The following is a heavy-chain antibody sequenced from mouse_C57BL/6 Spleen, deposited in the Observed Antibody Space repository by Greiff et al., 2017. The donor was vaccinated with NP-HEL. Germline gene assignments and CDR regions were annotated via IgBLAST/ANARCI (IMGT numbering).Heavy chain of an antibody. CDR1: AFTFSSYG. CDR3: ADYGAY. D-gene: IGHD1-1*01. V-gene: IGHV5-6*01. Sequence: EVKLVESGGDLVKPGGSLKLSCAASAFTFSSYGMSWVRQTPDKRLEWVATISSGGSYTYYPDSVKGRFTISRDNAKNTLYLQMSSLKSEDTAMYYCADYGAYWGQGTLVTVSA. J-gene: IGHJ3*01. CDR2: ISSGGSYT.